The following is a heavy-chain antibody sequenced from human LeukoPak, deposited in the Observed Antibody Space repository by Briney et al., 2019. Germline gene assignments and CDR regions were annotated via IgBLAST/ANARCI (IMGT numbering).Heavy chain of an antibody. Sequence: ASVKVSCKASGYTFTSYYMHWVRHGPGQGLEWMGIINPSGGSTSYAQKFQGRVTMTRDTSTSTVYMELSSLRSEDTAVYYCARDPYSSGWFDYWGQGTLVTVSS. V-gene: IGHV1-46*01. D-gene: IGHD6-19*01. CDR3: ARDPYSSGWFDY. J-gene: IGHJ4*02. CDR1: GYTFTSYY. CDR2: INPSGGST.